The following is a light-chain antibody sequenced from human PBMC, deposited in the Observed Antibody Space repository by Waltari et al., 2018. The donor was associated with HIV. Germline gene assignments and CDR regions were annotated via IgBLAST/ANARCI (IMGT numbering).Light chain of an antibody. Sequence: DIVMTQSTLSLPVTPGEPDSISCRSSQSLLHSNGYNYLDWYLQKPGQSPQLLIYLGSNRASGVPDRFSGSGSGTDFTLKISRVEAEDVGVYYCMQALQTPWAFGQGTKVEIK. J-gene: IGKJ1*01. V-gene: IGKV2-28*01. CDR2: LGS. CDR3: MQALQTPWA. CDR1: QSLLHSNGYNY.